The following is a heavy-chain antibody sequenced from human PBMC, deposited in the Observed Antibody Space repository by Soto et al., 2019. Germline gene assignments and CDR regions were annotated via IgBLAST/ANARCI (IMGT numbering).Heavy chain of an antibody. J-gene: IGHJ4*02. CDR3: ARDGVDIVVVVAATPIYYFDY. V-gene: IGHV3-30-3*01. CDR1: GFTFSSYA. CDR2: ISYDGSNK. D-gene: IGHD2-15*01. Sequence: GGSLRLSCAASGFTFSSYAMHWVRQAPGKGLEWVAVISYDGSNKYYADSVKGRFTISRDNSKNTLYLQMNSLRAGDTAVYYCARDGVDIVVVVAATPIYYFDYWGQGTLVTVSS.